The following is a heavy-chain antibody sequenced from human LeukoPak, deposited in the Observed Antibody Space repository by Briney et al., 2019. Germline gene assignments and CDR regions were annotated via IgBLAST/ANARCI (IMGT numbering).Heavy chain of an antibody. V-gene: IGHV1-2*02. CDR3: ARSTLKDIVVVPADY. J-gene: IGHJ4*02. CDR1: GYTFTSYG. D-gene: IGHD2-2*01. CDR2: INPNSGGT. Sequence: GASVKVSCKASGYTFTSYGISWVRQAPGQGLEWMGWINPNSGGTNYAQKFQGRVTMTRDTSISTAYMELSRLRSDDTAVYYCARSTLKDIVVVPADYWGQGTLVTVSS.